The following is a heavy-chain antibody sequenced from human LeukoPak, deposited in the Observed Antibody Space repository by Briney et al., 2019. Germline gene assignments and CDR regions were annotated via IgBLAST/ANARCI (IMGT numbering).Heavy chain of an antibody. CDR2: ISSSSSTI. V-gene: IGHV3-48*01. Sequence: PGGSLRLSCAASGFTFSSYSMNWVRQAPGKGLEWVSYISSSSSTIYYADSVKGRFTISRDNAKNSLYLQMNSLRAEDTAVYYCARDFTHYYYYMDVWGKGTTVTVSS. J-gene: IGHJ6*03. CDR3: ARDFTHYYYYMDV. CDR1: GFTFSSYS.